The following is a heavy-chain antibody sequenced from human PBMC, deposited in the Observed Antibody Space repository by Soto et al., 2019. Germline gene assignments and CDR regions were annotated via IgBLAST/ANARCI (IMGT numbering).Heavy chain of an antibody. D-gene: IGHD2-15*01. J-gene: IGHJ4*02. V-gene: IGHV1-69*08. CDR1: GGTFSSYT. CDR2: IIPILGIA. CDR3: ARDRGCSGGSCYSSY. Sequence: VQLVQSGAEVKKPGSSVKVSCKASGGTFSSYTISWVRQAPGQGLEWMGRIIPILGIANYAQKFQGRVTITADKSTSTAYMELSSLRSEDTAVYYCARDRGCSGGSCYSSYWGQGTLVTVSS.